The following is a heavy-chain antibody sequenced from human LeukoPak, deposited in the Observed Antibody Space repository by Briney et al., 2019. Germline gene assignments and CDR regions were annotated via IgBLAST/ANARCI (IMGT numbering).Heavy chain of an antibody. CDR1: GGSISSYY. D-gene: IGHD3-22*01. CDR3: ARDGHYDSSGYYHDPEYLQH. CDR2: IYYSGST. V-gene: IGHV4-59*01. Sequence: PSETLSLTCTVSGGSISSYYWSWIRQPPGKGLEWIGYIYYSGSTNYNPSLKSRVTISVDTSKNQFSLKLSSVTAADTAVYYCARDGHYDSSGYYHDPEYLQHWGQGTLVTVSS. J-gene: IGHJ1*01.